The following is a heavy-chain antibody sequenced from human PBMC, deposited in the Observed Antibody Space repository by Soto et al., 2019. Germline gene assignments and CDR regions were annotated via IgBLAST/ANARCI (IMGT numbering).Heavy chain of an antibody. CDR3: AKDEGRFVSNYFNYGIDV. CDR1: GFDFSDHG. Sequence: PGGSLRLSCAASGFDFSDHGMHWVRQAPGEGLEWVAVISHDATAKYYKESVKGRFTTSRDNSKKTRYLQIDSLRVEATAVYYCAKDEGRFVSNYFNYGIDVWGLGXTVTVSS. J-gene: IGHJ6*02. CDR2: ISHDATAK. D-gene: IGHD4-4*01. V-gene: IGHV3-33*03.